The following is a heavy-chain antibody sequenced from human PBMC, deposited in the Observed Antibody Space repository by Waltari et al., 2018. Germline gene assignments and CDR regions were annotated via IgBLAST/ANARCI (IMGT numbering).Heavy chain of an antibody. CDR3: ATYIGASVGTAAFDV. V-gene: IGHV4-39*01. J-gene: IGHJ3*01. CDR2: MSSTGAT. CDR1: GVSITSNRHY. Sequence: QLQLQESGPGLVKPSETLSLTCSVSGVSITSNRHYWGWIRQPPGQGLGGIGNMSSTGATYSSPFLEGRVTVAGDTSKNQLSLKLVSVTAADTAVYYCATYIGASVGTAAFDVWGQGTMVAVSS. D-gene: IGHD1-1*01.